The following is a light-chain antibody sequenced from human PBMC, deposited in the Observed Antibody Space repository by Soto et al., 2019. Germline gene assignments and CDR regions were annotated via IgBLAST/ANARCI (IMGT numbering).Light chain of an antibody. CDR2: GAS. CDR3: QPYNNWPLT. J-gene: IGKJ4*01. V-gene: IGKV3-15*01. CDR1: LSVSSN. Sequence: EIVSPPFTATLSVSPGERAPLSCRASLSVSSNLAWYQQKPGQAHRLLIYGASTRATGVPTRFSGSRSGAEFTLTINSLQSEDFAVYYCQPYNNWPLTCGGGTKGDIK.